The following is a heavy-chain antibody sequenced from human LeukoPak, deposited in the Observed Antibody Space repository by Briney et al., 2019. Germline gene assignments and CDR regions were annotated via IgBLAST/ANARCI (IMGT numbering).Heavy chain of an antibody. CDR3: ARGRGVTMVRGLKTNWFDP. CDR1: GFTFSSYA. J-gene: IGHJ5*02. D-gene: IGHD3-10*01. V-gene: IGHV3-30*04. Sequence: QSGGSLRLSCAASGFTFSSYAMHWVRQAPGKGLEWVAVISYDGSNKYYADSVKGRFTISRDNSKSTLYLQMNSLRAEDTAVYYCARGRGVTMVRGLKTNWFDPWGQGTLVTVSS. CDR2: ISYDGSNK.